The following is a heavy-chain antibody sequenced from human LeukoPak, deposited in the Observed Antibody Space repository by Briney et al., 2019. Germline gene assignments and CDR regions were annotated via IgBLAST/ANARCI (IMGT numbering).Heavy chain of an antibody. D-gene: IGHD4-17*01. J-gene: IGHJ4*02. CDR3: ARDHYGDYALDY. Sequence: GGSLRLACAASGFTFSSDSRNSVPRAPGKGLERVSYISSDSSTIYYADSVKGRFTISRDNAKNSLYLQMSSLGAEDTAVYYCARDHYGDYALDYWGQGTLVTVSS. CDR1: GFTFSSDS. CDR2: ISSDSSTI. V-gene: IGHV3-48*01.